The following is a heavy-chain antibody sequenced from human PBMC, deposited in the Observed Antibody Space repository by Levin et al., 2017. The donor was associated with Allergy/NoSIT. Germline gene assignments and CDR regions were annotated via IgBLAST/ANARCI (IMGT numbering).Heavy chain of an antibody. V-gene: IGHV4-59*01. CDR1: GGSISSYY. CDR2: IYYSGST. CDR3: ARHVQDIVLEVAFDI. Sequence: SETLSLTCTVSGGSISSYYWSWIRQPPGKGLEWIGYIYYSGSTNYNPSLKSRVTISVDTSKNQFSLKLSSVTAADTAVYYCARHVQDIVLEVAFDIWGQGTMVTVSS. D-gene: IGHD2-8*01. J-gene: IGHJ3*02.